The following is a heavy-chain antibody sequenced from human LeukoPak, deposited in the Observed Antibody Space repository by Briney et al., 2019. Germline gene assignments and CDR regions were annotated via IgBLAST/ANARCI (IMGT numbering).Heavy chain of an antibody. CDR1: GGSISSSSYY. D-gene: IGHD2-2*01. CDR2: IYYSGST. Sequence: PSETLSLTCTVSGGSISSSSYYWGWIRQPPGKGLEWIGSIYYSGSTYYNPSLKSRVTISVDTSKNQFSLKLGSVTATDTAVYYCARDYCSSTSCYGSWFDYWGQGTLVTVSS. J-gene: IGHJ4*02. V-gene: IGHV4-39*07. CDR3: ARDYCSSTSCYGSWFDY.